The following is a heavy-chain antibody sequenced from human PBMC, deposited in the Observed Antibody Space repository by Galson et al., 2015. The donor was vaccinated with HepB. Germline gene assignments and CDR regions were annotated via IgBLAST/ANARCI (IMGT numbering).Heavy chain of an antibody. J-gene: IGHJ4*02. CDR3: ARKFAFFDL. Sequence: QSGAEVKKPGASVKVSCKASGYTFTSDGISWLRQAPGQGFEWMGWIAVYNGNTNYSRRFKDRLTLTTDASTNTAYMELRSLRPDDGAMYYCARKFAFFDLWGQGTLVTVSS. CDR1: GYTFTSDG. CDR2: IAVYNGNT. V-gene: IGHV1-18*04.